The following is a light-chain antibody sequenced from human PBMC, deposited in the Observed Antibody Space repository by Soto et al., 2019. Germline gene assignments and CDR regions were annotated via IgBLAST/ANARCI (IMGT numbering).Light chain of an antibody. CDR2: EGS. V-gene: IGLV2-23*01. Sequence: QSALTQPASVSGSPGQSITISCTGTSSDVGCYNLVSWYQQHPGKAPKLMIYEGSKRPSGVSNRFSGSKSGNTASLTISGLPAEDEAAYYFCSYAGSSTWVFGGGTKVTVL. CDR3: CSYAGSSTWV. J-gene: IGLJ3*02. CDR1: SSDVGCYNL.